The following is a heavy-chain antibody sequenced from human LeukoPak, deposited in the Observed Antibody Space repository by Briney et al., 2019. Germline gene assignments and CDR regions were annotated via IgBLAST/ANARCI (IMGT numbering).Heavy chain of an antibody. CDR2: IVASGATT. CDR1: GFIFSSYA. CDR3: AKGSGSFGRYSFDY. Sequence: PGGSLRLSCAASGFIFSSYAMSWVRQAPGKGLEWVSGIVASGATTYYADSVKGRFTISRDNSQNTLYLQMHSLRADDTAVYYCAKGSGSFGRYSFDYWGQGTLLTVSS. J-gene: IGHJ4*02. D-gene: IGHD1-26*01. V-gene: IGHV3-23*01.